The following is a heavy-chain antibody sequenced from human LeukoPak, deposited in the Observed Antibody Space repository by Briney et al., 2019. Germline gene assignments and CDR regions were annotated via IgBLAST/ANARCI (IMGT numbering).Heavy chain of an antibody. CDR3: ARVLKQQLVHYYYYYMDV. D-gene: IGHD6-13*01. V-gene: IGHV3-30*04. CDR1: GFTFSSYA. J-gene: IGHJ6*03. CDR2: ISYDGSNK. Sequence: PGRSLRLSCAASGFTFSSYAMHWVRQAPGKGLEWVAVISYDGSNKYYADSVKGRFTISRDNSKNTLYLQMNSLRVEDTAVYYCARVLKQQLVHYYYYYMDVWGKGTTVTVSS.